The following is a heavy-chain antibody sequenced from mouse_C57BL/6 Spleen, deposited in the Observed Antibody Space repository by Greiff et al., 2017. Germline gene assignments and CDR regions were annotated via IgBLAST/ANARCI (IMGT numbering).Heavy chain of an antibody. V-gene: IGHV1-69*01. CDR3: ARRLLRSCYFDY. D-gene: IGHD1-1*01. CDR1: GYTFTSYW. CDR2: IDPSDSYT. J-gene: IGHJ2*01. Sequence: QVQLQQPGAELVMPGASVKLSCKASGYTFTSYWMHWVKQRPGQGLEWIGEIDPSDSYTNYNQKFKGKSTLTVDKSSSTAYMQLSSLTSEDSAVYYCARRLLRSCYFDYWGQGTTLTVSS.